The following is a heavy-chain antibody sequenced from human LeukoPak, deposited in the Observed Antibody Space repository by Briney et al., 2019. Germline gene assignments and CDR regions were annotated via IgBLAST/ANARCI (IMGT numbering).Heavy chain of an antibody. CDR1: GYTLTELL. CDR2: FDAEDGGT. D-gene: IGHD6-6*01. Sequence: ASVRVSFKVSGYTLTELLMHWVRQAPGKGLEWMGGFDAEDGGTIYAQKFQGRVTMTEDTSTDTAYMELSSLRSEDTAVYYCATDLVGSPDFDYWGQGTLVTVSS. J-gene: IGHJ4*02. CDR3: ATDLVGSPDFDY. V-gene: IGHV1-24*01.